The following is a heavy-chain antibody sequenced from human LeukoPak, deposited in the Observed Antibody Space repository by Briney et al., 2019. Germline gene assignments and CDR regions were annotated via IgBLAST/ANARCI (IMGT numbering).Heavy chain of an antibody. CDR2: IDHIGRT. CDR1: GESFRGYY. CDR3: ATGGGRYVWGSYRYGNWFDP. J-gene: IGHJ5*02. Sequence: SETLSLTCAVYGESFRGYYWTWIRQTPGKGLEWIGEIDHIGRTTYNPSLRSRVTISVDTSKNQFSLKLSSVTAADTAVYYCATGGGRYVWGSYRYGNWFDPWGQGTLVTVSS. D-gene: IGHD3-16*02. V-gene: IGHV4-34*01.